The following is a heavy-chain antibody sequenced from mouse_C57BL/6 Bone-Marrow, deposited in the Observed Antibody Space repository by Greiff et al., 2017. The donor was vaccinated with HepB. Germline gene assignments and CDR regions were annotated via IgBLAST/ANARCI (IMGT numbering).Heavy chain of an antibody. V-gene: IGHV5-9-1*02. CDR1: GFTFSSYA. CDR3: TFQYYGSSYWYFDV. Sequence: EVQLVESGEGLVKPGGSLKLSCAASGFTFSSYAMSWVRQTPEKRLEWVAYISSGGDYIYYADTVKGRFTIPRDNARNTLYLQMSSLKSEDTAMYYCTFQYYGSSYWYFDVWGTGTTVTVSS. J-gene: IGHJ1*03. CDR2: ISSGGDYI. D-gene: IGHD1-1*01.